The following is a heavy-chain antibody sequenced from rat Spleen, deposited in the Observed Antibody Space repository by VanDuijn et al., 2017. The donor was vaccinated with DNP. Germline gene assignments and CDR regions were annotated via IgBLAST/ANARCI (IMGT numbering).Heavy chain of an antibody. CDR3: IKELRGWSAFDY. V-gene: IGHV5-58*01. Sequence: EVQLVESGGGPVQPGRSLKLSCVASGFTFSSYWMYWIRQAPGKGLEWLSSINLDGSSTFYPDSVKGRFTISRDNAENTVYLQMNSLRSEDTATYYCIKELRGWSAFDYWGPGIMVTVSS. CDR2: INLDGSST. CDR1: GFTFSSYW. D-gene: IGHD1-12*02. J-gene: IGHJ2*01.